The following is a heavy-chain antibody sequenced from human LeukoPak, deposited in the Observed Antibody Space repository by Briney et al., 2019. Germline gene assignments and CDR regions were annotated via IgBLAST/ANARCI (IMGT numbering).Heavy chain of an antibody. J-gene: IGHJ4*02. CDR1: VYTFTGYC. D-gene: IGHD5-18*01. V-gene: IGHV1-2*02. Sequence: ASVKVSCKASVYTFTGYCMHWVRQAPGQGLEWMGWINPNSGGTNYAQKFQGRVTMTRDTSISTAYMEVSGLRSDDTAVYYCAREEGTAMVPFDYWGQGTLVSVS. CDR3: AREEGTAMVPFDY. CDR2: INPNSGGT.